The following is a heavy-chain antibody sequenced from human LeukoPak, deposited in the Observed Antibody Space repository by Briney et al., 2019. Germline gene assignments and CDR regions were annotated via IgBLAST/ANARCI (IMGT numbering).Heavy chain of an antibody. CDR3: ARQASSGWCLDC. Sequence: PGRSLTLSCSASGFTFSRYSMNSVRQVPGKGLEWVAVIWYDGSNPGYADSVKGRFTISRDNSKNMLYLQMNRLRAEDTALYYCARQASSGWCLDCWGQGTLVTVSS. D-gene: IGHD6-19*01. CDR1: GFTFSRYS. CDR2: IWYDGSNP. V-gene: IGHV3-33*01. J-gene: IGHJ4*02.